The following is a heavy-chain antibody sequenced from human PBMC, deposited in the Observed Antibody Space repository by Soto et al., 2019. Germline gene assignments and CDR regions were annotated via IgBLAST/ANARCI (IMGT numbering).Heavy chain of an antibody. J-gene: IGHJ4*02. CDR3: ARGDLKYSY. D-gene: IGHD2-15*01. CDR2: INHSGST. Sequence: SETLSLTCAVYGGSFSGYDWSWIRQPPGRGLEWIGEINHSGSTNYNPSLKSRVTISVDTSKNQFSLKLSSVTAADTAVYYCARGDLKYSYWGQGTPVTVSS. CDR1: GGSFSGYD. V-gene: IGHV4-34*01.